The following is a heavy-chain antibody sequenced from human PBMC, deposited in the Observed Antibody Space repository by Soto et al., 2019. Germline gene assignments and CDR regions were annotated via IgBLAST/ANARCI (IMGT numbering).Heavy chain of an antibody. V-gene: IGHV3-48*02. CDR2: ISSSSSTI. CDR3: AREWTLGPLLWFGELLNNWFDP. Sequence: EVQLVESGGGLVQPGGSLRLSCAASGFTFSSYSMNWVRQAPGKGLEWVSSISSSSSTIYYADSVKGRFTISRDNAKNSLYLQMNSLRDEDTAVYYCAREWTLGPLLWFGELLNNWFDPWGQGTLVTVSS. CDR1: GFTFSSYS. J-gene: IGHJ5*02. D-gene: IGHD3-10*01.